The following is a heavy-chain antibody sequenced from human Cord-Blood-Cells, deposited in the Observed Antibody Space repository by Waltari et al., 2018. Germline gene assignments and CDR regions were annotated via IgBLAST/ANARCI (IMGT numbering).Heavy chain of an antibody. CDR2: ISPIFGTA. Sequence: QVQLVQSGAEVKKPGSSVKVSCKASGGTFSSYAISWVRQAPGQGLEWMGGISPIFGTANYAQKFQGRVTITADESTSTAYMELSSLRSEDTAVYYCARDRYDYVWGSYRYFDYWGQGTLVTVSS. CDR1: GGTFSSYA. V-gene: IGHV1-69*01. D-gene: IGHD3-16*02. J-gene: IGHJ4*02. CDR3: ARDRYDYVWGSYRYFDY.